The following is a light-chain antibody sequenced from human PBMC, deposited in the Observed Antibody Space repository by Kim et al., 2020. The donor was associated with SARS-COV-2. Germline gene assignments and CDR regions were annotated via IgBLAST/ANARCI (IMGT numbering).Light chain of an antibody. CDR1: QSVSIN. Sequence: SVSPGEGATLSCRASQSVSINLAWYQQNPGQAPRLLIYGASTRATGIPARFSGSGSGTEFTLTISSLQSEDFAVYYCQQYTNWWTFGQGTKVDIK. J-gene: IGKJ1*01. CDR2: GAS. CDR3: QQYTNWWT. V-gene: IGKV3-15*01.